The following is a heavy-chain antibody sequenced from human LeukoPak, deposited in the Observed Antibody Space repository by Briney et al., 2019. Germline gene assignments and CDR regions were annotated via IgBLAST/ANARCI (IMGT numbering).Heavy chain of an antibody. Sequence: GGSLRLSCAASGFTFSSYGMHWVRQAPGKGLEWVAVIWYDGSNKYYADSVKGRFTISRDNSKNTLYLQMNSLRAEDTAVYYCAREGGPGGYHGSGGYYDYYGMDVWGKGTTVTVSS. D-gene: IGHD3-10*01. CDR1: GFTFSSYG. CDR3: AREGGPGGYHGSGGYYDYYGMDV. V-gene: IGHV3-33*01. CDR2: IWYDGSNK. J-gene: IGHJ6*04.